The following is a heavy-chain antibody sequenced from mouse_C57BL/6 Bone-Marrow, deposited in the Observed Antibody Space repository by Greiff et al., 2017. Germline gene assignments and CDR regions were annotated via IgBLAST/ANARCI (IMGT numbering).Heavy chain of an antibody. Sequence: QVQLQQPGAELVKPGASVKISCQAFYTFSRRVHFAIRDTNYWMQWVKQRPGQGLEWIGAIYPGNGDTSYNQKFKGKATLTADKSSSTAYMQLSSLTSEDSAVYYCAYLLLRGAYYFDYWGQGTTLTVSS. V-gene: IGHV1-87*01. D-gene: IGHD1-1*01. CDR1: YTFSRRVH. CDR2: GQGLEWIG. CDR3: SEDSAVYYCAYLLLRGAYYFDY. J-gene: IGHJ2*01.